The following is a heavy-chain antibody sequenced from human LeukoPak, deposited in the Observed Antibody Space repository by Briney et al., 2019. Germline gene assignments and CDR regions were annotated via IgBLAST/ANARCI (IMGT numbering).Heavy chain of an antibody. J-gene: IGHJ4*02. Sequence: PGGSLRLSCAASGFTFSSYAMHWVRQAPGKGLEWVAVISYDGSNKYYADSVKGRFTISRDNSKNTLYLQMNSLRAEDTAVYYCATAAAKLVTRGVDYWGQGTLVTVSS. D-gene: IGHD6-13*01. CDR3: ATAAAKLVTRGVDY. V-gene: IGHV3-30-3*01. CDR2: ISYDGSNK. CDR1: GFTFSSYA.